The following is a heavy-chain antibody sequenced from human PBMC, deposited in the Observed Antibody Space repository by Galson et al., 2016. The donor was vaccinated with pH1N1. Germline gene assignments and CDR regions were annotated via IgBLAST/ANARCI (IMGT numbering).Heavy chain of an antibody. CDR1: GFTFSSYA. CDR3: VKRPTAATGPFEY. V-gene: IGHV3-23*01. D-gene: IGHD6-13*01. J-gene: IGHJ4*02. CDR2: ITASGGNT. Sequence: SLRLSCAAPGFTFSSYAMSWVRQAPGKGLEWVSSITASGGNTYYADSVKGRFTISRDNSKNTLFLQMNSLRAEDTAVYYCVKRPTAATGPFEYWGQGTLVTVSS.